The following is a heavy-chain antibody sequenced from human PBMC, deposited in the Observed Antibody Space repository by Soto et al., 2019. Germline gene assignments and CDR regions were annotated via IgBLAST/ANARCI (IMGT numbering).Heavy chain of an antibody. J-gene: IGHJ4*02. D-gene: IGHD3-3*01. CDR2: IKSKSDNGTA. CDR3: TTPKFWSGVEC. Sequence: EVQLVESGGGLVKPGGSLRLSCAASGFTFRNAWMSWVRQFPGKGLEWVGRIKSKSDNGTADHAAPVTGRFTISRDDSKNMLYLQMNSLKTEDTAVYYCTTPKFWSGVECWGQGALVTVSS. CDR1: GFTFRNAW. V-gene: IGHV3-15*01.